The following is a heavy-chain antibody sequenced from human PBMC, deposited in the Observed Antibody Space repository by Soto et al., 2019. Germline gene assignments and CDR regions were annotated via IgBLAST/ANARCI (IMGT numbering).Heavy chain of an antibody. Sequence: GGSLRLSCAASGFTFSSYAMSWVRQAPGKGLEWVSAISGSGGSTYYADSVKGRFTISRDNSKKTLYLQMNGLRAEDTAVYYCAKDLRSPNARYCSSTSCSSYYFDYWGQGTLVTVSS. CDR2: ISGSGGST. CDR3: AKDLRSPNARYCSSTSCSSYYFDY. CDR1: GFTFSSYA. J-gene: IGHJ4*02. D-gene: IGHD2-2*01. V-gene: IGHV3-23*01.